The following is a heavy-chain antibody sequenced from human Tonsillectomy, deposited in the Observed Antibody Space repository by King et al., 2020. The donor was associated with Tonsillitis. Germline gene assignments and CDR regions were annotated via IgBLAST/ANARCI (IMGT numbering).Heavy chain of an antibody. V-gene: IGHV3-30-3*01. CDR3: ASLGIAAAGSSFDY. Sequence: VQLVESGGGVVQPGRSLRLSCAASGFTFSSYAMHWVRQAPGKGLEWVAVISYDGSNKYYADSVKGRFTISRDNSKNTLYLQMNSLRAEDPAVYYCASLGIAAAGSSFDYWGQGTLVTVSS. D-gene: IGHD6-13*01. CDR2: ISYDGSNK. J-gene: IGHJ4*02. CDR1: GFTFSSYA.